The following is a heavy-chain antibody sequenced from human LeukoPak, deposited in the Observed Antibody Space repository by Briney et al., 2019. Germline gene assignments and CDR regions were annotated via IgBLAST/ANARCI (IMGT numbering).Heavy chain of an antibody. V-gene: IGHV4-34*01. CDR1: GGSFSGYY. Sequence: SETLSLTCAVYGGSFSGYYWSWIRQPPGKGLEWIGEINHSGSTNYNPSLKSRVTISVDTSKNQFSLKLSSVTAADTAVYYCARSITYYYDSSGYPIDYWGQGTLVTVSS. D-gene: IGHD3-22*01. CDR2: INHSGST. J-gene: IGHJ4*02. CDR3: ARSITYYYDSSGYPIDY.